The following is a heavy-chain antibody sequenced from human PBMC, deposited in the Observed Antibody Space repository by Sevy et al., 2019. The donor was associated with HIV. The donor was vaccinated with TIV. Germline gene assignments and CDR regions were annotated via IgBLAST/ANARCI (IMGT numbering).Heavy chain of an antibody. CDR1: RFTFSTYV. V-gene: IGHV3-33*08. Sequence: GGSRRLSCVASRFTFSTYVMHWVRQAPGKGLEWVAVIWHDGNSEYYADSVRGRFTISRDDSKNTLYLQMNSLRAEDTAVYYCASEAGYGTDSRPFDYWGQGTLVTVSS. J-gene: IGHJ4*02. CDR3: ASEAGYGTDSRPFDY. CDR2: IWHDGNSE. D-gene: IGHD5-12*01.